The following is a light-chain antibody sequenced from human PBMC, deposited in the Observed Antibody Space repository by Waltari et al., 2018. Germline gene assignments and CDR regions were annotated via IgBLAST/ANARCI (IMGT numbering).Light chain of an antibody. V-gene: IGKV2D-29*01. J-gene: IGKJ4*01. CDR3: MQNIQIPVS. Sequence: DIVMTQTPLSLSVTPGQAASISCKSSQILLHSDGKTHLYWYLQKPGQPPQLLVYEVSNRFSGVPERFSGGGSGTDFTLKISRVEAEDVGLYYCMQNIQIPVSFGGGTKVEIK. CDR1: QILLHSDGKTH. CDR2: EVS.